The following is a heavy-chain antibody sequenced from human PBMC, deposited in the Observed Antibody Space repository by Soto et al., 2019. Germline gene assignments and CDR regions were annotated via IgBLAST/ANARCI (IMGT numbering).Heavy chain of an antibody. CDR2: MNPNSGNT. J-gene: IGHJ5*02. V-gene: IGHV1-8*01. Sequence: ASVKVSCKASGYTFTSYDINWVRQATGQGLEWMGWMNPNSGNTGYAQKFQGRFTMTRNTSISTAFMELSSLRSEDTAVYYCAREKGSSGFDPWGQGTLVTVSS. CDR1: GYTFTSYD. CDR3: AREKGSSGFDP. D-gene: IGHD6-6*01.